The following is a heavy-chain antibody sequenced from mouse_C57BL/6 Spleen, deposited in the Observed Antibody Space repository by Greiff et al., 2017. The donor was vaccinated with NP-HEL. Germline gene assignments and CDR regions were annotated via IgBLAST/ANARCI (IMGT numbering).Heavy chain of an antibody. J-gene: IGHJ2*01. D-gene: IGHD6-1*01. CDR2: LDPSDSYT. CDR3: ARSPVERTYFAY. CDR1: GYTFTSYW. Sequence: QVQLQQPGAELVMPGASVKLSCKASGYTFTSYWMHWVKQRPGQGLEWIGELDPSDSYTNYNQKFKGKSTLTVDKSSSTAYMQLSSLTSEDSAVYYCARSPVERTYFAYWGQGTTLTVSS. V-gene: IGHV1-69*01.